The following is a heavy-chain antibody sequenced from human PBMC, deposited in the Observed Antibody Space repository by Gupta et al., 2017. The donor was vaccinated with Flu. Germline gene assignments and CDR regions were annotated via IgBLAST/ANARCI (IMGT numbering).Heavy chain of an antibody. CDR1: A. J-gene: IGHJ4*02. CDR3: VKDIGRYYDAGGGYCDN. D-gene: IGHD3-16*01. V-gene: IGHV3-9*01. CDR2: ISSYTEAE. Sequence: AMYWVRQGTGKGMEWVEGISSYTEAEGDADAVKGRFAISREDSNSTIYLQMNSLRPDDTALSDCVKDIGRYYDAGGGYCDNWGQGTPVTVSS.